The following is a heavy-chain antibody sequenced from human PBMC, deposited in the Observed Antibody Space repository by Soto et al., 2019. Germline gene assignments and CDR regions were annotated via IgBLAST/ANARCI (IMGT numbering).Heavy chain of an antibody. J-gene: IGHJ6*02. CDR1: GFTFSSYG. Sequence: GGSLRLSCAASGFTFSSYGMHWVRQAPGKGLEWVAVISYDGSNKYYADSVKGRFTISRDNSKNTLYLQMNSLRAEDTAVYYCAKYPRYYDILTGYSPYYYYYGMDVWGQGTTVTVSS. V-gene: IGHV3-30*18. D-gene: IGHD3-9*01. CDR3: AKYPRYYDILTGYSPYYYYYGMDV. CDR2: ISYDGSNK.